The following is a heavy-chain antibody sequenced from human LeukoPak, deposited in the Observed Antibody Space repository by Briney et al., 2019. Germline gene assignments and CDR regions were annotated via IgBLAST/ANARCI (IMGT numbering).Heavy chain of an antibody. CDR2: ISSSYSTI. D-gene: IGHD6-19*01. CDR3: ARSPTGSGWYYFDY. Sequence: GGSLRPSCAASGFSFGNHAMIWVRQAPGKGLECVSCISSSYSTIYYADSVKGRFTISRDNAKNSLYLQMNSLRAEDTAVYYCARSPTGSGWYYFDYWGQGTLVTVSS. CDR1: GFSFGNHA. J-gene: IGHJ4*02. V-gene: IGHV3-48*04.